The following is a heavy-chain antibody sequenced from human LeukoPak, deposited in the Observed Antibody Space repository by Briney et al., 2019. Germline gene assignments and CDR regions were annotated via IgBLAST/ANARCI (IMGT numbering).Heavy chain of an antibody. CDR1: GGSISSNSYY. J-gene: IGHJ5*02. V-gene: IGHV4-39*01. CDR2: IFHSGST. CDR3: ARLFYYVSGGYNWFDP. Sequence: PSETLSLTCTVSGGSISSNSYYWGWIRQPPGKGLEWIGTIFHSGSTDYNPSLKSRVTISLDTSKNQFSLRLSSVTAADAAVYYCARLFYYVSGGYNWFDPWGQGALVTVSS. D-gene: IGHD3-10*01.